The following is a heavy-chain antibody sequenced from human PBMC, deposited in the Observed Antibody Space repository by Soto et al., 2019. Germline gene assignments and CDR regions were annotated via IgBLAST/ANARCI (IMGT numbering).Heavy chain of an antibody. Sequence: SETLSLTCAVSGGSISSCGYSWSWIRQPPGKGLEWIGYIYHSGSTYYNPSLKSRVTISVDRSKNQFSLKLSSVTAADTAVYYCARGDIGRYYNGMHVWGKAPTFT. V-gene: IGHV4-30-2*01. CDR1: GGSISSCGYS. CDR2: IYHSGST. J-gene: IGHJ6*04. D-gene: IGHD5-12*01. CDR3: ARGDIGRYYNGMHV.